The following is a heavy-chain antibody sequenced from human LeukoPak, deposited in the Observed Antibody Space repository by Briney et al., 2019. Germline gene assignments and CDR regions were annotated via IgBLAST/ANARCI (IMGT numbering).Heavy chain of an antibody. Sequence: PGRSLRLSCAASGFTFSSYGMHWVRQAPGKGLEWVAVIWYDGSNKYYADSVKGRFTISRDNSKNTLYLQMNSLRAEDTAVYYCAKGRPLPVAIGVLDYWGQGTLVTVSS. CDR3: AKGRPLPVAIGVLDY. J-gene: IGHJ4*02. CDR1: GFTFSSYG. D-gene: IGHD2-2*02. V-gene: IGHV3-33*06. CDR2: IWYDGSNK.